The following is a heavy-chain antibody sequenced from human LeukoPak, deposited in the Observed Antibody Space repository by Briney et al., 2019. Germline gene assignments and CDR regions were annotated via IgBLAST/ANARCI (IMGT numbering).Heavy chain of an antibody. Sequence: GGSVRLSCEASGFSFSQHSMGWVRLAPGKGLEWVSSITGGGTFTFYADSVKGRFTVPRDNANNLLFLQLHSLRADDTAIYYCVTGDNPDYTWENHRLDAFDIWGQGTMVTVSS. CDR1: GFSFSQHS. D-gene: IGHD3-16*01. V-gene: IGHV3-21*01. J-gene: IGHJ3*02. CDR3: VTGDNPDYTWENHRLDAFDI. CDR2: ITGGGTFT.